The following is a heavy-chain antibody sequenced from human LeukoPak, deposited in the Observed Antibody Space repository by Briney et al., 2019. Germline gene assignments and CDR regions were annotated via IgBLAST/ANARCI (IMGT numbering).Heavy chain of an antibody. J-gene: IGHJ5*02. Sequence: PSQTLSLTCTVSGGSISSGTYYWTWIRQPAGKGLEWIGRIYSSGSTSYNPSLDSRVRISIDTSKNQFSLKLSSVTAADTAVYYCAGAIRHDYDLTTYPDWFDPWGQGTLVTVSS. D-gene: IGHD2/OR15-2a*01. CDR2: IYSSGST. CDR3: AGAIRHDYDLTTYPDWFDP. V-gene: IGHV4-61*02. CDR1: GGSISSGTYY.